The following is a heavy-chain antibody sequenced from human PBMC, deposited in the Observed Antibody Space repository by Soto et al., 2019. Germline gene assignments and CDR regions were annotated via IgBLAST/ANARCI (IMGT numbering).Heavy chain of an antibody. J-gene: IGHJ4*02. D-gene: IGHD2-21*02. CDR3: ARHGADDMTAWAHFYFDD. Sequence: SETLALTCTVSGCSISTSNYYWCWILQPPGKGLEWIGSIYYSGNTYYNPSLKSRVTISVDTSENQFSLRLSSVTAADTAVYYSARHGADDMTAWAHFYFDDWSQGTLGTGSS. V-gene: IGHV4-39*01. CDR1: GCSISTSNYY. CDR2: IYYSGNT.